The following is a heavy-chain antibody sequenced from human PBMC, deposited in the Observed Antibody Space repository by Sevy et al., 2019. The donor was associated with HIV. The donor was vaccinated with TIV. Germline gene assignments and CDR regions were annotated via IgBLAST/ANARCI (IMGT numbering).Heavy chain of an antibody. V-gene: IGHV3-48*03. CDR2: ISNSGTTI. CDR3: ARDLPSSATTVAHFDC. Sequence: GGSLRLSCTASGFTLSSYEMNWVRQAPGKGLEWVSYISNSGTTISYSHSVKGRFTISRDNARNSLYLQMNSLRAEDTAVYYCARDLPSSATTVAHFDCWGQGTLVTVSS. D-gene: IGHD4-17*01. CDR1: GFTLSSYE. J-gene: IGHJ4*02.